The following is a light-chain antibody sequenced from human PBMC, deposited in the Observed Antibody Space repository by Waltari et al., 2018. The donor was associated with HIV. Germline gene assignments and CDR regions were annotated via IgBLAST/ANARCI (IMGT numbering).Light chain of an antibody. J-gene: IGLJ3*02. V-gene: IGLV1-51*01. CDR3: GTWDNTLIAFWM. CDR2: DNN. Sequence: QSVLTQPPSVSAAPGQTVTIPCFGGSSNIGHKHVSWYQPPPGKPPKHRISDNNKRPSGTPDRFSASKSGTSATLGITGVQTADEADYYCGTWDNTLIAFWMFGGGTKLTVL. CDR1: SSNIGHKH.